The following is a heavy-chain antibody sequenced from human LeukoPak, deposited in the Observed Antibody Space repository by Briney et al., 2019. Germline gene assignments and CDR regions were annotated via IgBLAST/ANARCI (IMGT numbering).Heavy chain of an antibody. D-gene: IGHD1-26*01. J-gene: IGHJ4*02. Sequence: GGSLRLSCEASGFAFSSHWMHWIRQAPGKGLVWVSNINGDGGSTGYADSVKGRFTTSRDNAKNTLYLHMNSLRVEDTAVYYCARDEVGAPPIDYWGQGALVTVSS. CDR3: ARDEVGAPPIDY. CDR1: GFAFSSHW. CDR2: INGDGGST. V-gene: IGHV3-74*01.